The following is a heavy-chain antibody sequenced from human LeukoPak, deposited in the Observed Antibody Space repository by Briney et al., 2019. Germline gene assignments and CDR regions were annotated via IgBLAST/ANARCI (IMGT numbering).Heavy chain of an antibody. V-gene: IGHV1-18*01. CDR2: ISAYNGNT. CDR3: ARDGLRLGELSPTPDY. D-gene: IGHD3-16*02. Sequence: AAVKVSCKASGYNFTSYGISWVRQAPGQGLEWMGWISAYNGNTNYAQKLQGRVTMTTDTSTSTAYMELRSLRSDDTAVYYCARDGLRLGELSPTPDYWGQGTLVTVSS. J-gene: IGHJ4*02. CDR1: GYNFTSYG.